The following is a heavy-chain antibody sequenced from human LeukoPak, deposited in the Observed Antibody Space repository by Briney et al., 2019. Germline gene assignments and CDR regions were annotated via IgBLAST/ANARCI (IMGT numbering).Heavy chain of an antibody. Sequence: GGSLRLSCIGSGFTFSSYAMTWVRQAPGKGLEWVSAISGSGGSTYYADSVKGRFTISRDNSKNTLYLQMNSLRAEDTAVYYCAKDSQPWIGDYVDWFDPWGQGTLVTVSS. V-gene: IGHV3-23*01. J-gene: IGHJ5*02. D-gene: IGHD4-17*01. CDR3: AKDSQPWIGDYVDWFDP. CDR2: ISGSGGST. CDR1: GFTFSSYA.